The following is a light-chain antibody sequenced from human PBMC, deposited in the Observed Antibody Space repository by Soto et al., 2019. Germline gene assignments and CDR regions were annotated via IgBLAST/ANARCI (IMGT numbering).Light chain of an antibody. V-gene: IGLV4-69*01. Sequence: QPVLTQSPSASASLGASVKLTCNLSSGHSSYAIAWHQQQPEKGPRYLMKLNSDGSHSKGDGIPDRFSGSSSGAERYLTISSLQSEDEADYYCQTWGTGIRVFGGGTQLTVL. J-gene: IGLJ3*02. CDR2: LNSDGSH. CDR3: QTWGTGIRV. CDR1: SGHSSYA.